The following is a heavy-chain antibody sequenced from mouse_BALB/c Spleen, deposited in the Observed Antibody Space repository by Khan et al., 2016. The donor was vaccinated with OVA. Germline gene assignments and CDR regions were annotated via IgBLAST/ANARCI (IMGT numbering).Heavy chain of an antibody. Sequence: EVELVESGGDLVKTGGSLKLSCAASGFTFSTYGMSWVRQTPDKRLEWVATISSGGHYTYYTDSVKGRFTISSDTAKNILYLQMTSLKSEDTAMYYCARLAYYYNSEGFAYWGQGTLVTVSS. CDR3: ARLAYYYNSEGFAY. D-gene: IGHD1-1*02. CDR2: ISSGGHYT. J-gene: IGHJ3*01. CDR1: GFTFSTYG. V-gene: IGHV5-6*01.